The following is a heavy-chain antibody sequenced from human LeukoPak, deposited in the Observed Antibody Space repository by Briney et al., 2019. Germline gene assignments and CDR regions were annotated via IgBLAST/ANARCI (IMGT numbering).Heavy chain of an antibody. CDR1: GGSVSSGSYY. V-gene: IGHV4-61*01. CDR2: IYYSGST. D-gene: IGHD5-18*01. CDR3: AGAPRGYSFFLDY. J-gene: IGHJ4*02. Sequence: SETLSLTCTVSGGSVSSGSYYWSWIRQPPGKGLEWIGYIYYSGSTNYNPSLKSRVTISVDTSKNQFSLKLSSVTATDTAVYYCAGAPRGYSFFLDYWGQGTLVTVSS.